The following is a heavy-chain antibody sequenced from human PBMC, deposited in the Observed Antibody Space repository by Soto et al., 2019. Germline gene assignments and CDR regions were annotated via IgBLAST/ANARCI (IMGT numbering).Heavy chain of an antibody. CDR3: ARQKSTVVTAFDV. V-gene: IGHV4-59*07. CDR2: VSYSGKT. Sequence: QVQLQESGPGLVKTSDTLSLTCTVSGGSITPYYWSWIRQPPVEGLEWIGYVSYSGKTGYNPTLKSRVSMSIVTSKNEFSLKLTSLTAADAATYSCARQKSTVVTAFDVWGQGTTVAVSS. D-gene: IGHD2-15*01. CDR1: GGSITPYY. J-gene: IGHJ3*01.